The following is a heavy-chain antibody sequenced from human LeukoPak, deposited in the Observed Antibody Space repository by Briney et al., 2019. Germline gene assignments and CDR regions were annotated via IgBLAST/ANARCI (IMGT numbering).Heavy chain of an antibody. V-gene: IGHV1-69*04. CDR1: GGTFSSYA. D-gene: IGHD5-24*01. CDR3: AREWYGDGYNYEY. CDR2: IIPILGIT. Sequence: ASVKVSCKASGGTFSSYAISWVRQAPGQGLEWMGRIIPILGITNYAQKFQGRVTITADKSTSTAYMELSSLRSEDTAVYYCAREWYGDGYNYEYWGQGTLVTVSS. J-gene: IGHJ4*02.